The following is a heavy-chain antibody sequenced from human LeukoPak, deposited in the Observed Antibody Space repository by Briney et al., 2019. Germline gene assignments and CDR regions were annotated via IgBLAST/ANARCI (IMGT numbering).Heavy chain of an antibody. Sequence: SETLSLTCTVSGGSISSGSYYWSWIRQPAGRGLEWIGRMYTSGSTNYNPSLESRVTISVDTSKNQFSLKLSSVTAADTAVYYCARGIRGVMGNLFDPWGQGTLVTVSS. CDR2: MYTSGST. D-gene: IGHD3-10*01. V-gene: IGHV4-61*02. CDR1: GGSISSGSYY. J-gene: IGHJ5*02. CDR3: ARGIRGVMGNLFDP.